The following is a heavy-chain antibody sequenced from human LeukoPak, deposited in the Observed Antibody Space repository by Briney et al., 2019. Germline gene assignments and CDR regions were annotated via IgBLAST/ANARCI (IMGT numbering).Heavy chain of an antibody. CDR1: GFTFSDYY. CDR2: ISSSGSTI. J-gene: IGHJ4*02. Sequence: GGSLRLSCAASGFTFSDYYMSWIRQAPGKGLEWVSYISSSGSTIYYADSVKGRFTISRDNAKNSLYLQMNSLRAEDTAVYYCAKPSTSVAGPEGPADYWGQGTLVTVSS. CDR3: AKPSTSVAGPEGPADY. D-gene: IGHD6-19*01. V-gene: IGHV3-11*01.